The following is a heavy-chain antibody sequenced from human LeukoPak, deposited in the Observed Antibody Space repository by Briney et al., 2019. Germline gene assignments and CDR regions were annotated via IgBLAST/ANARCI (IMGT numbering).Heavy chain of an antibody. D-gene: IGHD3-10*01. J-gene: IGHJ4*02. CDR2: IYSGGST. Sequence: PGGSWGFSCEALELTAGGNNRGGFPRAPGKGLEWVSVIYSGGSTYYADSVKGRFTISRDNSKNTLYLQMNSLRAEDTAVYYCARYGAHYWGQGTLVTVSS. CDR3: ARYGAHY. V-gene: IGHV3-66*01. CDR1: ELTAGGNN.